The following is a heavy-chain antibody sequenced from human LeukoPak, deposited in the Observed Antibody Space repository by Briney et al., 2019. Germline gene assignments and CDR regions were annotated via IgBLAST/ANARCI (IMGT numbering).Heavy chain of an antibody. V-gene: IGHV1-18*01. CDR3: ARDQGGNRNSNFDY. CDR2: ISAYNGNT. J-gene: IGHJ4*02. Sequence: GASVKVSCKASGYTFTNYGISWVRQAPGQGLEWMGWISAYNGNTNYAQKLQGGVTVTTDTSTSTAYMELRSLRSDDAAVYYCARDQGGNRNSNFDYWGQGTLVTVSS. CDR1: GYTFTNYG. D-gene: IGHD1-14*01.